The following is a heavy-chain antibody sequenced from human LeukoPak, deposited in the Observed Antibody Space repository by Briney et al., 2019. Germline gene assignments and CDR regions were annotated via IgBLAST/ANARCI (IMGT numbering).Heavy chain of an antibody. CDR1: GYTFTGYH. V-gene: IGHV1-2*02. D-gene: IGHD1-26*01. J-gene: IGHJ4*02. CDR3: ATLLADKPHGDY. CDR2: INPNSGGT. Sequence: GASVKVSCKGSGYTFTGYHMHWVQQAPGQGLEWMGWINPNSGGTNYAQKFQGRVTMTRDTSISTAYMELNRLKSDDTAVYYCATLLADKPHGDYWGQGTLVTVSS.